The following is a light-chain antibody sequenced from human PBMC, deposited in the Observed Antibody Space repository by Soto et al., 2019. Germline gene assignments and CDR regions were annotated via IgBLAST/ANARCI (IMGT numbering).Light chain of an antibody. V-gene: IGLV2-14*01. CDR1: SNDVGGYSH. CDR2: DVS. Sequence: QSALTQPASVSGSPGQSIAISCIGSSNDVGGYSHVSWYQQHPGKAPKLMIFDVSSRPSGVSDRFSGSKSGNTASLTISGLQAEDEGDYYCSSYASGDTLVFGGGTKVTVL. J-gene: IGLJ2*01. CDR3: SSYASGDTLV.